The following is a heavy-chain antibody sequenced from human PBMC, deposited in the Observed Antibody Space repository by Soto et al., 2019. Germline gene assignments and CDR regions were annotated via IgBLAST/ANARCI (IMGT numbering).Heavy chain of an antibody. V-gene: IGHV6-1*01. CDR2: TYYRSKWYN. CDR1: GDSVSSNSAA. D-gene: IGHD3-9*01. Sequence: TLSLTCAISGDSVSSNSAAWNWIRQSPSRGLEWLGRTYYRSKWYNDYAVSVKSRITINPDTSKNQFSLQLNSVTPEDTAVYYCARDFSARLRYFDWLLSGDYYFDYWGQGTLVTVSS. J-gene: IGHJ4*02. CDR3: ARDFSARLRYFDWLLSGDYYFDY.